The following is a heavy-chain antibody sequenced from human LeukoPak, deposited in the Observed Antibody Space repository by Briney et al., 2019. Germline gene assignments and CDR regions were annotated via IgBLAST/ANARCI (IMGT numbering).Heavy chain of an antibody. J-gene: IGHJ4*01. V-gene: IGHV3-7*01. Sequence: GGSLRLSCAVSGSTFSSYWMNWVRQAPGKGLEWVASIKQDGGEKSYVDSVKGRFTISRDNAKNSLYLQTSSLRAEDTAVYYCARDGTAAGLYFDLWGQGTLVTVSS. CDR2: IKQDGGEK. CDR1: GSTFSSYW. CDR3: ARDGTAAGLYFDL. D-gene: IGHD6-13*01.